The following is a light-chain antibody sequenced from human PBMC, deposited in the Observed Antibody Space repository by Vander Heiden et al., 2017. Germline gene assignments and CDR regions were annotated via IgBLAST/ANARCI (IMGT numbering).Light chain of an antibody. J-gene: IGLJ2*01. V-gene: IGLV2-8*01. CDR2: EVI. Sequence: QSALTQPPSASGFPGQSVTISCTGTSRDVVGYNHVSWYQQHPGKAPNLVIYEVIKRPSGVPDRFSGSRSGSTASLTVSGLQAEDEADYHCSSLTGGNNLVFGGGTKLTVL. CDR1: SRDVVGYNH. CDR3: SSLTGGNNLV.